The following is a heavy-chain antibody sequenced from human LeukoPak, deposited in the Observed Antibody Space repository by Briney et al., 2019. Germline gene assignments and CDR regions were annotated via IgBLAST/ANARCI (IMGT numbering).Heavy chain of an antibody. J-gene: IGHJ4*02. Sequence: GASVKVSFKASGYTFSSYGISWVRQAPGQGLEWMGWISAYNGDTDYAQKLQGRVTMTTDTSTSTAYMELRSLRSDDTAVYYCARDSVLVSSSHYYDSSGSELDYWGQGTLVTVSS. CDR2: ISAYNGDT. V-gene: IGHV1-18*01. D-gene: IGHD3-22*01. CDR1: GYTFSSYG. CDR3: ARDSVLVSSSHYYDSSGSELDY.